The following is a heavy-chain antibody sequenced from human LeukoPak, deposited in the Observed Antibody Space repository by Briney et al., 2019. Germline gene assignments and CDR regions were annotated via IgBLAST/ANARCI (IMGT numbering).Heavy chain of an antibody. D-gene: IGHD2-2*02. CDR3: ARHIYTRSTPMDN. CDR1: GGSISSYY. Sequence: SETLSLTCTVSGGSISSYYWSWIRQPPGKGLEWIGYIYYSGSTNYNPSLKSRVTISVDTSKNQFSLKLSSVTAADTAVYYCARHIYTRSTPMDNWGQGTLVTVSS. CDR2: IYYSGST. V-gene: IGHV4-59*08. J-gene: IGHJ4*02.